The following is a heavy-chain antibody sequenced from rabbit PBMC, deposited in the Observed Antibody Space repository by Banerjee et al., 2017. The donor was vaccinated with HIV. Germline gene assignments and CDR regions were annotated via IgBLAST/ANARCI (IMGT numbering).Heavy chain of an antibody. J-gene: IGHJ4*01. CDR3: ARDSTTSAYSFVL. CDR1: GFSFSSSYW. Sequence: QEQLVEYGGDLVKPGASLTLTCTASGFSFSSSYWIYWVRQAPGKGLEWIGCIYGGWSGTTYYASWAKGRFTISKTSSTTVTLQMTSLTAADTANYFCARDSTTSAYSFVLWGPGTLVTVS. CDR2: IYGGWSGTT. D-gene: IGHD1-1*01. V-gene: IGHV1S45*01.